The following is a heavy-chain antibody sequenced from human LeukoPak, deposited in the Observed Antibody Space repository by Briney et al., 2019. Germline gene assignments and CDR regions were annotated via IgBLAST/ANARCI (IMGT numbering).Heavy chain of an antibody. CDR2: ISWNSGSI. CDR3: AKDVVAYYGMDV. J-gene: IGHJ6*02. Sequence: GRSLRLSCAASGFTFDDYAMHWVRQAPGKGLEWVSGISWNSGSIGYADSVKGRFTVSRDNAKNSLYLQMNSLRAEDTALYYCAKDVVAYYGMDVWGQGTTVTVSS. D-gene: IGHD2-15*01. CDR1: GFTFDDYA. V-gene: IGHV3-9*01.